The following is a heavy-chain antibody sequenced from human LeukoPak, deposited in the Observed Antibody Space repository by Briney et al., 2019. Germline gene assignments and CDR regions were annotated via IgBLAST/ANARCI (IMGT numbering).Heavy chain of an antibody. CDR3: ARATPNDYAPYTDAFDI. CDR2: INPNSGGT. V-gene: IGHV1-2*06. D-gene: IGHD2-2*01. CDR1: GYTFTGYY. Sequence: ASVKVSCKASGYTFTGYYMHWGRQGPGQGLEWRGRINPNSGGTNYAQKFQGSVTMTRDTSISTAYMELSWLRSDDTAVYYCARATPNDYAPYTDAFDIWGQGTMVTVSS. J-gene: IGHJ3*02.